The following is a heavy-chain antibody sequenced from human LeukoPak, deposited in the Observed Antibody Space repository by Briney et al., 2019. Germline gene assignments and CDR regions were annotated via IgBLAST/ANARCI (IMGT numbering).Heavy chain of an antibody. J-gene: IGHJ3*02. CDR1: GYTFTSYG. V-gene: IGHV1-46*01. CDR2: INPSGGST. D-gene: IGHD3-22*01. Sequence: ASVKVSCKASGYTFTSYGISWVRQAPGQGLEWMGIINPSGGSTSYAQKFQGRVTMTRDTSTSTVYMELSSLRSEDTAVYYCARAGITMIVEGAFDIWGQGTMVTVSS. CDR3: ARAGITMIVEGAFDI.